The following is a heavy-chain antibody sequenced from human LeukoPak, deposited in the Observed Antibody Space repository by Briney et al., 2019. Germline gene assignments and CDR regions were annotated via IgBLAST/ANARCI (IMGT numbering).Heavy chain of an antibody. Sequence: GGSLRLSCAASGFTFSSYAMSWVRHGPARGLEWVSSLRGDGDTFYADAVKGRFTLSRDESRNTVYLQLNNLRVEDTAVYYCAKASWVSNVDAVLWGQGTLVTVSS. CDR2: LRGDGDT. CDR1: GFTFSSYA. CDR3: AKASWVSNVDAVL. V-gene: IGHV3-23*01. J-gene: IGHJ4*02. D-gene: IGHD6-13*01.